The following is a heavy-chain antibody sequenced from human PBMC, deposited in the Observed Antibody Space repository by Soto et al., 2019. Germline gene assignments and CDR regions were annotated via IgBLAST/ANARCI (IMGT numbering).Heavy chain of an antibody. Sequence: QVQLQQWGAGLLKPSETLSLTCAVYGGSFSGYYWSWIRQPPGKGLEWIGEINHSGSTNYNPSLKSRVTISVDTSKNQFSLKLSSVTAADTAVYYCARVPYDILTGFNWFDPWGQGTLVTGSS. V-gene: IGHV4-34*01. D-gene: IGHD3-9*01. CDR2: INHSGST. CDR3: ARVPYDILTGFNWFDP. CDR1: GGSFSGYY. J-gene: IGHJ5*02.